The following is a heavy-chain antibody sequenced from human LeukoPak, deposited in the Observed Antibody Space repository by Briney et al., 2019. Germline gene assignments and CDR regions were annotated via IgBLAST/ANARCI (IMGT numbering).Heavy chain of an antibody. V-gene: IGHV3-23*01. CDR3: AKGLKYYYDSSPSPGMY. D-gene: IGHD3-22*01. Sequence: GGSLRLSCAASGFTLSSYAMSWVRQAPGRGLEWVSAISGSGGSTYYADSVKGRFTISRDHSKNTLYLQMNSRRAEDTAVYYCAKGLKYYYDSSPSPGMYWGQGTLVTVSS. J-gene: IGHJ4*02. CDR2: ISGSGGST. CDR1: GFTLSSYA.